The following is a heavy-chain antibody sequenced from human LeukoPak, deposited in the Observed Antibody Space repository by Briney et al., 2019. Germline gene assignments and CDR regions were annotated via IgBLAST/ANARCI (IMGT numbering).Heavy chain of an antibody. D-gene: IGHD3-10*01. CDR3: LLMLRGVPY. Sequence: PGGSLRLSCTASGFTFGDYGMSWVRQAPGKGLEWVGFIRSKAYGGTTEYAASVEGRFTISRDYSDSSLDLQMNSLKTDDTAVYYCLLMLRGVPYWGQGTLVTVSS. V-gene: IGHV3-49*04. CDR1: GFTFGDYG. CDR2: IRSKAYGGTT. J-gene: IGHJ4*02.